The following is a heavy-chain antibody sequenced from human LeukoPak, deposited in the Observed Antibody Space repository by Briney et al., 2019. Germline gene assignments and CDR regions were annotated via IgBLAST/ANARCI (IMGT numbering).Heavy chain of an antibody. CDR3: ARVRFGELLGAGYYFDY. D-gene: IGHD3-10*01. J-gene: IGHJ4*02. Sequence: GASVKVSCKASGYTFTSYDINWVRQATGQGLEWMGWMNPNSGNTGYAQKFQGRVTMTRNTSISTAYMELSSLRSEDTAVYYCARVRFGELLGAGYYFDYWGQGTVVTVSS. CDR1: GYTFTSYD. CDR2: MNPNSGNT. V-gene: IGHV1-8*01.